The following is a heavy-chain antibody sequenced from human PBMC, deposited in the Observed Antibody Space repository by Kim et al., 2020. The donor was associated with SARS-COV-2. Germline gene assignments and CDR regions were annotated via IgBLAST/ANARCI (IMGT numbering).Heavy chain of an antibody. Sequence: GGSLRLSCAASGFTFSSYGMHWVRQAPGKGLEWVAVISYDGSNKYYADSVKGRFTISRDNSKNTLYLQMYSLRAEDTAVYYCAKDHDGGATDPRLDYWGQGTLVTVSS. CDR1: GFTFSSYG. D-gene: IGHD1-26*01. V-gene: IGHV3-30*18. CDR2: ISYDGSNK. CDR3: AKDHDGGATDPRLDY. J-gene: IGHJ4*02.